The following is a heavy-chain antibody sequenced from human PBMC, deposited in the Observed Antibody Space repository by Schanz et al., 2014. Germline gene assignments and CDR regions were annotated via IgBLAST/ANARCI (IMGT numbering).Heavy chain of an antibody. Sequence: EVQLLESGGGLVQPGGSLRLSCASSGFSFTTYAMSWVRQAPGKGLEWVSSISSGGGSTYYADSAKGRFTISRDNSKSTLYVEMNSLRVEDTAVYYCAKSLESCPGGRCSRGYFDYWGQGTLVTVSS. D-gene: IGHD2-8*02. J-gene: IGHJ4*02. CDR2: ISSGGGST. V-gene: IGHV3-23*01. CDR1: GFSFTTYA. CDR3: AKSLESCPGGRCSRGYFDY.